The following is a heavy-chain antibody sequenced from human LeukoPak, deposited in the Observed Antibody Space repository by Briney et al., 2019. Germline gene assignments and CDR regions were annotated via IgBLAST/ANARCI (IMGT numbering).Heavy chain of an antibody. J-gene: IGHJ4*02. CDR1: GGSISSYY. V-gene: IGHV4-59*12. CDR3: ARDIALGSGKYYFDY. D-gene: IGHD3-10*01. Sequence: SETLSLTCTVTGGSISSYYWSWIRQPPGKGLEWIGYIYYSGSTNYNPSLKSRVTISVDTSKNQFSLKLSSMTAADTAVYFCARDIALGSGKYYFDYWGQGTLVTVSS. CDR2: IYYSGST.